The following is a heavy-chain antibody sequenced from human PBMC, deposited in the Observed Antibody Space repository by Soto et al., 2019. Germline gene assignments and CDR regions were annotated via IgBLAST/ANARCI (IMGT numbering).Heavy chain of an antibody. V-gene: IGHV4-59*01. CDR1: GGSISSYY. CDR2: IYYSGST. J-gene: IGHJ4*02. D-gene: IGHD3-10*01. CDR3: AREGPMVNFDY. Sequence: PSETLSLTCTVSGGSISSYYWSWIRQPPGKGLEWIGYIYYSGSTNYNPSLKSRVTISVDTSKNQFSLKLSSVTAADTAVCYCAREGPMVNFDYWGQGTLVTVSS.